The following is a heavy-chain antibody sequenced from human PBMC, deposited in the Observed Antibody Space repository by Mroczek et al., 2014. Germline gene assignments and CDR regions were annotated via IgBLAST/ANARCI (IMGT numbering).Heavy chain of an antibody. CDR3: TRQQGYYYDSSGYYEPSYFDS. CDR2: ISYSGST. Sequence: QVQLQQWGPGLVKPSETLSLTCTVSGDSFSNNIYYWGWIRQPPGRGLEWIGTISYSGSTYYSPSLRSRVTISVDTSKNQFSLKMSSVTAADTALYYCTRQQGYYYDSSGYYEPSYFDSWGQGTLVTVSS. V-gene: IGHV4-39*01. CDR1: GDSFSNNIYY. J-gene: IGHJ4*02. D-gene: IGHD3-22*01.